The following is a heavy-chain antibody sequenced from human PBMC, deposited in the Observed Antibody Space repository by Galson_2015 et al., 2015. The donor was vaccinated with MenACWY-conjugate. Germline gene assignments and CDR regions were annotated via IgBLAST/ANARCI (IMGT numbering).Heavy chain of an antibody. CDR1: GYTFTRYF. CDR3: ARGEVRFGP. Sequence: SVKVSCKASGYTFTRYFMQWVRQAPGQGLEWMGLINPSGGSTVYAQTFEGRVTLTRGTSTSTVYMELSSLQSEDTAVYYCARGEVRFGPWGQGTLVTVSS. CDR2: INPSGGST. J-gene: IGHJ5*02. V-gene: IGHV1-46*01.